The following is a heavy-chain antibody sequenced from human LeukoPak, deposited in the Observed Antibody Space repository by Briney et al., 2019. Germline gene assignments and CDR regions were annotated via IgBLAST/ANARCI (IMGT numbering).Heavy chain of an antibody. CDR1: GGSISSYY. CDR2: IYYSGST. J-gene: IGHJ3*02. D-gene: IGHD6-19*01. CDR3: ARILYSSGCFDLPIVFDI. V-gene: IGHV4-59*01. Sequence: SETLSLTCTVSGGSISSYYWSWIRQPPGKGLEWIGYIYYSGSTNYNPSLKSRVTISVDTSKNQFSLKLSSVTAADTAVYYCARILYSSGCFDLPIVFDIGGQGKMVPVSS.